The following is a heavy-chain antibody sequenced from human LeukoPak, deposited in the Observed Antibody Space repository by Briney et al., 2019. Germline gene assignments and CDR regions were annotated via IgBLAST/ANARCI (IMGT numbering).Heavy chain of an antibody. CDR1: DFTFSNYW. D-gene: IGHD4-17*01. CDR2: LKQDGSEI. J-gene: IGHJ4*02. Sequence: GSLLLSCVASDFTFSNYWMSWVRPAPGKGLEWVGNLKQDGSEIYYLDSVKGRFTISRNNTKNSLYLQMNSLRAEDTAVYYCAAIEAVRFHYWGQGTLVTVSS. V-gene: IGHV3-7*01. CDR3: AAIEAVRFHY.